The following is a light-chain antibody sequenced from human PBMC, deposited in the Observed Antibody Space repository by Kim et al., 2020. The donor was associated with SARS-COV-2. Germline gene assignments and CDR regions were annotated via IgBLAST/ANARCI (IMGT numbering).Light chain of an antibody. CDR2: GAS. Sequence: GERANVASRARERVSSSNLDWYQQKPGQAPRHLIYGASSRATGIPDRFSGSGSGTEFTLTISRLEPEDFEVYYCQQYGSSPPWTFGQGTKVDIK. J-gene: IGKJ1*01. CDR3: QQYGSSPPWT. V-gene: IGKV3-20*01. CDR1: ERVSSSN.